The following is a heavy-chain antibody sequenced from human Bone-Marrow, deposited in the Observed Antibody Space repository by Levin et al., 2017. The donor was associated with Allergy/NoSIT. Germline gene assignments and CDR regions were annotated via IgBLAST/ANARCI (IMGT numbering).Heavy chain of an antibody. CDR2: IYHSGST. Sequence: PSSPLSLPCAVSGSSLRSDYYWGWIRQPPGEGLAWIGNIYHSGSTYYNPSLKSRVTISVDTSKNQFSLKVTSVTAADTAVYYCARTLGYCSGDSCYFYFDYWGRGTLVTVSS. D-gene: IGHD2-15*01. CDR3: ARTLGYCSGDSCYFYFDY. V-gene: IGHV4-38-2*01. J-gene: IGHJ4*02. CDR1: GSSLRSDYY.